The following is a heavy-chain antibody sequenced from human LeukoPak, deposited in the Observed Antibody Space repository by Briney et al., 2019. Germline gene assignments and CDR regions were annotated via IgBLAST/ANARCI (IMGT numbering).Heavy chain of an antibody. Sequence: ASVKVSCKASGYTFTTYAMNWVRQVPGQGLEWMGWINTNTGNPTYAQGFTGRFVFSLDTSVSTAYLQISSLKAEDTAVYYCARGTSDIVVVPAAHAFDIWGQGTMVTVSS. CDR2: INTNTGNP. J-gene: IGHJ3*02. D-gene: IGHD2-2*01. CDR1: GYTFTTYA. V-gene: IGHV7-4-1*02. CDR3: ARGTSDIVVVPAAHAFDI.